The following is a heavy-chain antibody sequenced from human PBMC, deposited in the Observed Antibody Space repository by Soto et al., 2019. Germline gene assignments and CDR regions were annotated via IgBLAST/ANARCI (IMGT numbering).Heavy chain of an antibody. CDR1: GFTFDDYA. CDR2: ISWNSGSI. Sequence: EVQLVESGGGLVQPGRSLRLSCAASGFTFDDYAMHWVRQAPGKGLEWVSGISWNSGSIGYADSVKGRFTISRDNAKNSLYLQMNSLRADDTALYYCAKDMAIVATVELDYWGQGTLVTVSS. D-gene: IGHD5-12*01. V-gene: IGHV3-9*01. J-gene: IGHJ4*02. CDR3: AKDMAIVATVELDY.